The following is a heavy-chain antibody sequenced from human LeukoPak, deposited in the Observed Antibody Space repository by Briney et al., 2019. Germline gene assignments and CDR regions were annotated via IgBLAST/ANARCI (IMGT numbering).Heavy chain of an antibody. CDR3: ASSMVVPAASYYYYGMDV. D-gene: IGHD2-2*01. Sequence: GRSLGLFCAASGFTFSSFGMHRVRPAPGKGPEWVGAISYDGSNKYYADSVKGRFNISRDNSKNTLYLQMNSLRAEDTAVYYCASSMVVPAASYYYYGMDVWGKGTTVTVSS. CDR2: ISYDGSNK. CDR1: GFTFSSFG. J-gene: IGHJ6*04. V-gene: IGHV3-30*03.